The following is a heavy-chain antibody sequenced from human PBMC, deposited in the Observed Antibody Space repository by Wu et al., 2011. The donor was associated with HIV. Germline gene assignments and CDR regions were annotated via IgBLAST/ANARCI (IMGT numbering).Heavy chain of an antibody. Sequence: QVQLVQSGAEVKKPGASVKVSCKASGYTFTGYYIHWVRQAPGQGLEWMGWINPNSGATNYAQKFQGRVTMTRDTSISTAYMELSRLTSDDTAVYYCARALGYCSSTSCYTAGAFDIWGQGTMVTVSS. J-gene: IGHJ3*02. CDR2: INPNSGAT. CDR3: ARALGYCSSTSCYTAGAFDI. CDR1: GYTFTGYY. D-gene: IGHD2-2*02. V-gene: IGHV1-2*02.